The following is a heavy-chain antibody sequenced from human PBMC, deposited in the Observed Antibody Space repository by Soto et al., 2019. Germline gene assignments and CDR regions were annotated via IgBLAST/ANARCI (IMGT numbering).Heavy chain of an antibody. CDR1: GGSISSGDYY. Sequence: KTSETLSLTCTVSGGSISSGDYYWSWIRQPPGKGLEWIGYIYYSGSTYYNPSLKSRVTISVDTSKNQFSLKLSSVTAADTAVYYCARLDYGGPPHNWFDPWGQGTLVTVS. CDR3: ARLDYGGPPHNWFDP. J-gene: IGHJ5*02. D-gene: IGHD4-17*01. V-gene: IGHV4-30-4*01. CDR2: IYYSGST.